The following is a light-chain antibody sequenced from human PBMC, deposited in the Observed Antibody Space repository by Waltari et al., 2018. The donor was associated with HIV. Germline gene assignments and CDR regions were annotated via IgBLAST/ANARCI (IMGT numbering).Light chain of an antibody. CDR2: LGS. J-gene: IGKJ4*01. Sequence: DIVMTQSPLSLSVTPGEPASISCKSSQSLLKSIGYIYLDWYLQKPGQSPQLLIYLGSNRASGVPDRFSGSGSATDFTLKISRVEAEDAGIYYCMEALETPLTFGGGTRVEIK. CDR1: QSLLKSIGYIY. CDR3: MEALETPLT. V-gene: IGKV2-28*01.